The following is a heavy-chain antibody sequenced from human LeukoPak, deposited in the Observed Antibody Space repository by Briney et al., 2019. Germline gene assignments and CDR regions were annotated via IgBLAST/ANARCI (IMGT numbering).Heavy chain of an antibody. CDR3: TTSGSYVYYYYYYGMDV. J-gene: IGHJ6*02. Sequence: GGSLRLSCAASGFTFSTYSMNWVRQAPGKGLEWVGRIKSKTDGGTTDYAAPVKGRFTISRDDSKNTLYLQMNSLKTEDTAVYYCTTSGSYVYYYYYYGMDVWGQGTTVTVSS. V-gene: IGHV3-15*07. D-gene: IGHD1-26*01. CDR1: GFTFSTYS. CDR2: IKSKTDGGTT.